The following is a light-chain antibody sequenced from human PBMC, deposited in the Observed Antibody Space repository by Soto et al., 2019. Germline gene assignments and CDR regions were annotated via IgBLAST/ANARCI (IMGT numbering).Light chain of an antibody. J-gene: IGKJ3*01. CDR2: DAS. V-gene: IGKV1-33*01. Sequence: DIQMTQSPSSLSASVGDRVTITCQASQDISNYLNWYQQKPGKAPKLLIYDASNLETGVPSRFSGNGSGTDFTFTISSLQPEDIATYYCQQYDNLLIFTFGPGTKVDIK. CDR3: QQYDNLLIFT. CDR1: QDISNY.